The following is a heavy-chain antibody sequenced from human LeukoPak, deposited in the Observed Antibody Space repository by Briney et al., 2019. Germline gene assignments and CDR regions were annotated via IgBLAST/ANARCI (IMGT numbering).Heavy chain of an antibody. CDR3: ARRAPYYYDNSGYYNYYFDY. CDR2: IYPGDSDT. D-gene: IGHD3-22*01. Sequence: NLGESLKISCKGSGYSFTSYWIGWVRQMPGKGLEWMGIIYPGDSDTRYSPSFQGQVTISADKSISTAYLQWSSLKASDTAMYYCARRAPYYYDNSGYYNYYFDYWGQGTLVTVSS. V-gene: IGHV5-51*01. J-gene: IGHJ4*02. CDR1: GYSFTSYW.